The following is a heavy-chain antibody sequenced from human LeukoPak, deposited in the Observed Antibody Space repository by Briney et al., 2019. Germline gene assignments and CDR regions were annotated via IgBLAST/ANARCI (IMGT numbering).Heavy chain of an antibody. V-gene: IGHV1-18*01. J-gene: IGHJ6*03. D-gene: IGHD3-3*01. CDR2: ISAYNGNT. CDR1: GYTFTSYG. Sequence: ASVKVSCKASGYTFTSYGISWVRQAPGQGLKWMGWISAYNGNTNYAQKLQGRVTMTTDTSTSTAYMELRSLRSDDTAVYYCARVVYDFWSGYYLGYYYYYMDVWGKGTTVTVSS. CDR3: ARVVYDFWSGYYLGYYYYYMDV.